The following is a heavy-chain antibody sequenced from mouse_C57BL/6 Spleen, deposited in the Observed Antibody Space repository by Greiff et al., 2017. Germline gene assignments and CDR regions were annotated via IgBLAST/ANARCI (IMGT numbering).Heavy chain of an antibody. CDR2: IDPETGGT. Sequence: QVQLQQSGAELVRPGASVTLSCKASGYTFTDYEMHWVKQTPVHGLEWIGAIDPETGGTAYNQKFKGKAILTADKSSSTAYMELRSLTSEDSAVYYCTFYDGYYVYYFDYWGQGTTLTVSS. D-gene: IGHD2-3*01. CDR1: GYTFTDYE. J-gene: IGHJ2*01. CDR3: TFYDGYYVYYFDY. V-gene: IGHV1-15*01.